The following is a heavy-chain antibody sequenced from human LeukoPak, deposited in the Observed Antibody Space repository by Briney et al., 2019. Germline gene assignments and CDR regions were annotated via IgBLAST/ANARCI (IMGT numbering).Heavy chain of an antibody. D-gene: IGHD2-21*01. V-gene: IGHV4-4*07. CDR2: IYTSGST. CDR1: GGSISSYY. CDR3: ARDTPDGYCGGDCYISGAFDI. Sequence: SETLSLTCTVSGGSISSYYWSWIRQPAGKGLEWIGRIYTSGSTNYNPSLKSRVTMSVDTSKNQFSLKLSSVTAADTAVYYCARDTPDGYCGGDCYISGAFDIWGQGIMVTVSS. J-gene: IGHJ3*02.